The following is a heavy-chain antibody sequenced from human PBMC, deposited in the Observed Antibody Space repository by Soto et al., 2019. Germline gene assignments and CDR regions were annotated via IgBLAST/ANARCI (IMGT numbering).Heavy chain of an antibody. V-gene: IGHV4-4*07. Sequence: SETLSLTCTVSGGAINSYYWTWIRQPAGKGLEWIGRIYSSGSTKYNPSLQSRATMSLDTSKNQFSLRLTSVTAADTAVYYCARGQRFSDWFDPWGQGTLVTVSS. J-gene: IGHJ5*02. CDR2: IYSSGST. CDR3: ARGQRFSDWFDP. D-gene: IGHD3-3*01. CDR1: GGAINSYY.